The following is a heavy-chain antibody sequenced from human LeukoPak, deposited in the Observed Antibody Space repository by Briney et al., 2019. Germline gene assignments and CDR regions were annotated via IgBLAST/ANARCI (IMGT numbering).Heavy chain of an antibody. CDR3: ARHVRWLYYYAIDV. J-gene: IGHJ6*02. CDR2: MDYSGST. V-gene: IGHV4-39*01. Sequence: SETLSLTCTVSGGSISRSSHYWGWFRQPPGKGLEWIGSMDYSGSTYYTPSLESRVTISVDRSKNQFSLNLSSVTAADTAVYYRARHVRWLYYYAIDVWGQGTTVTVSS. D-gene: IGHD3-10*02. CDR1: GGSISRSSHY.